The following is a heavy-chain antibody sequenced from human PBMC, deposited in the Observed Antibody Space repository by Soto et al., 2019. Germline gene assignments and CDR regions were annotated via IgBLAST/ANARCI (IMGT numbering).Heavy chain of an antibody. CDR2: ISAYNGNT. J-gene: IGHJ6*02. D-gene: IGHD4-17*01. CDR1: GYTFTSYG. Sequence: QVRLVQSGAEVKKPGASVKVSCKASGYTFTSYGISWVRQAPGQGLEWMGWISAYNGNTNYAQKLRGRVTMTTDTSTSTAYMELRSLRSDDTAVYYCARDIPYGDSWRDYYYAMDVWGQGTTVTVSS. CDR3: ARDIPYGDSWRDYYYAMDV. V-gene: IGHV1-18*01.